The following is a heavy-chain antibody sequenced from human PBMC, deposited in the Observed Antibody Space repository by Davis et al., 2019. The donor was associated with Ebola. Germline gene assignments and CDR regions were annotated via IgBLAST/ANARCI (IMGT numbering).Heavy chain of an antibody. CDR1: GYTFTGYY. J-gene: IGHJ4*02. V-gene: IGHV1-2*02. Sequence: ASVKVSCKASGYTFTGYYMHWVRQAPGQGLEWMGWINPNSGGTNYAQKFQGRVTMTRDTSISTAYMELSRLRSDDTAVYYCARTSRRYCSSTSCYRGYIDYWGQGTLVTVSS. CDR2: INPNSGGT. D-gene: IGHD2-2*02. CDR3: ARTSRRYCSSTSCYRGYIDY.